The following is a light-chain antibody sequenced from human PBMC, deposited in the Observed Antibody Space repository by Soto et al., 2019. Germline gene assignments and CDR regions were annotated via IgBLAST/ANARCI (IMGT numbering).Light chain of an antibody. CDR2: EVS. Sequence: QSAPTQPASVSGSPGQSITISCTGTSNDVGGYHYVSWYQHHSGKAPKLIIYEVSGRPSGVSNRFSGSKSGRTASLTISGLQAEDEADYYCTSYTSSSTVVFGGGTKVTVL. J-gene: IGLJ2*01. V-gene: IGLV2-14*01. CDR1: SNDVGGYHY. CDR3: TSYTSSSTVV.